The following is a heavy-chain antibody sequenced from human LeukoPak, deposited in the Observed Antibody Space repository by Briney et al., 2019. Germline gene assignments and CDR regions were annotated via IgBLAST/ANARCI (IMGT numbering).Heavy chain of an antibody. V-gene: IGHV4-61*02. J-gene: IGHJ4*02. D-gene: IGHD3-22*01. CDR3: ARGIPRLLLLTVFNYAYYFDY. CDR1: GGSISSGSYY. Sequence: SETLSLTCTVSGGSISSGSYYWSWIRQPAGKGLEWIGRIYTSGSTNYNPSLKSRVTISVDTSKNQFSLKLSSVTAADTAVYYCARGIPRLLLLTVFNYAYYFDYWGQGTLVTVSS. CDR2: IYTSGST.